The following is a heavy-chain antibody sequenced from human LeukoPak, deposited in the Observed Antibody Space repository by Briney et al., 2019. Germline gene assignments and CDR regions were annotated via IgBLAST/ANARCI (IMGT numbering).Heavy chain of an antibody. Sequence: GGSLRLSCAASGFXFSDHYMDWIRQAPGKGLEWVGRTRNKADSYTTEYAASVKGRFTISRDDSKNSLYLQMNSLKTEDTAVYYCASHAGIAAAGRVFDYWGQGTPVTVSS. CDR1: GFXFSDHY. V-gene: IGHV3-72*01. D-gene: IGHD6-13*01. J-gene: IGHJ4*02. CDR2: TRNKADSYTT. CDR3: ASHAGIAAAGRVFDY.